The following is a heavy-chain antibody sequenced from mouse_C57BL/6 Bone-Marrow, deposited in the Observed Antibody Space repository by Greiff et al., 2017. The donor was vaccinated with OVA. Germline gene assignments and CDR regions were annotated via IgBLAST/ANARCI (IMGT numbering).Heavy chain of an antibody. V-gene: IGHV5-12*01. CDR2: ISNGGGST. D-gene: IGHD2-14*01. CDR3: ARGRYDGGNAMDY. J-gene: IGHJ4*01. Sequence: EVKLVESGGGLVQPGGSLKLSCAASGFTFSDYYMYWVRQTPEKRLEWVAYISNGGGSTYYPDTVKGRFTISRDNAKNTLYLQMSRLKSEDTAMYYCARGRYDGGNAMDYWGQGTSVTVSS. CDR1: GFTFSDYY.